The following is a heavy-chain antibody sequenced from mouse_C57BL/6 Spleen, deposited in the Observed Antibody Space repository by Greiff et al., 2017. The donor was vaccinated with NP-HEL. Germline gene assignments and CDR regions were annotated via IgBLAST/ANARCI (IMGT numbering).Heavy chain of an antibody. J-gene: IGHJ1*03. D-gene: IGHD1-1*01. CDR2: INPNNGGT. CDR1: GYTFTDYN. V-gene: IGHV1-18*01. CDR3: ARGRITTVDWYFDV. Sequence: VQLQQSGPELVKPGASVKIPCKASGYTFTDYNMDWVKQSHGKSLEWIGDINPNNGGTIYNQKFKGKATLTVDKSSSTAYMELRSLTSEDTAVYYCARGRITTVDWYFDVWGTGTTVTVSS.